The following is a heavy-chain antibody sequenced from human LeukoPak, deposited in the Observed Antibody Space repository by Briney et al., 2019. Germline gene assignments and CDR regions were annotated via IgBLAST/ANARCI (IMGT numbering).Heavy chain of an antibody. V-gene: IGHV3-7*04. CDR1: GFTFSNYW. Sequence: QTGGSLRLSCAASGFTFSNYWMSWVRQAPGKGLEWVASIKQDGSEIYYVDSVKGRFTISRDNAKNSLYLQMNSLRAEDTAVYFCARDQGAYHLLGSDFWGQGTLVTVSS. CDR3: ARDQGAYHLLGSDF. CDR2: IKQDGSEI. D-gene: IGHD2-2*01. J-gene: IGHJ4*02.